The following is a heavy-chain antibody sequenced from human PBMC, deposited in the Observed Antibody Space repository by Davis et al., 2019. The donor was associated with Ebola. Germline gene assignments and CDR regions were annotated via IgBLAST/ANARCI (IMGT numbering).Heavy chain of an antibody. CDR2: INHSGST. D-gene: IGHD2-15*01. V-gene: IGHV4-34*01. J-gene: IGHJ6*02. CDR1: GGSFSGYY. Sequence: SETLSLTCAVYGGSFSGYYWSWIRQPPGKGLEWIGEINHSGSTNYNPSLKSRVTISVDTSKNQFSLKLSSVTAADTAVYYCARARVVVVVAAPYYYGMDVWGQGTTVTVSS. CDR3: ARARVVVVVAAPYYYGMDV.